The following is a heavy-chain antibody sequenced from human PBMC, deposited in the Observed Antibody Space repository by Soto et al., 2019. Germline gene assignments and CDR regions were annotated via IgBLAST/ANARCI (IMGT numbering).Heavy chain of an antibody. CDR1: GFTISGHW. D-gene: IGHD3-3*01. CDR2: INSDGSST. J-gene: IGHJ6*02. Sequence: GGSLRLSCAASGFTISGHWMHWVRQAPGKGLVWVSRINSDGSSTTYVDSVKGRFTISRDNAKNSLYLQMNSLRAEDTAVYYCARDRYSYYDFWSGSLPYYYFGMDVWGQGTTVTVSS. CDR3: ARDRYSYYDFWSGSLPYYYFGMDV. V-gene: IGHV3-74*01.